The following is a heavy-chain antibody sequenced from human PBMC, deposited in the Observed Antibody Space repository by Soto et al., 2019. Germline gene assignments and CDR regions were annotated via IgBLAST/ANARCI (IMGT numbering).Heavy chain of an antibody. V-gene: IGHV4-39*01. Sequence: PSETLSLTCTVSGGSIRSSSYYWGWIRQPPGKGLEWIGSIYYSGSTYYNPSLKSRVTISVDTSKNQFSLKLSSVTAADTAVYYCARPPGSSGPQYWGQGTLVTVSS. CDR3: ARPPGSSGPQY. CDR2: IYYSGST. CDR1: GGSIRSSSYY. D-gene: IGHD6-19*01. J-gene: IGHJ4*02.